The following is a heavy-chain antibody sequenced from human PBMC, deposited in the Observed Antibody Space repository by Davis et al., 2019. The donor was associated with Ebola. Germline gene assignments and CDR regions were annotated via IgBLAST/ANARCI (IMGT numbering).Heavy chain of an antibody. CDR3: ARSVTMIVVVTHFDY. D-gene: IGHD3-22*01. V-gene: IGHV1-18*01. CDR1: GYTFTSYG. CDR2: ISAYNGNT. J-gene: IGHJ4*02. Sequence: ASVKVSCKASGYTFTSYGTSWVRQAPGQGPEWMGWISAYNGNTNYAQKLQCRVTITTDTSTSTAYMELRSLRSDDTAVYYCARSVTMIVVVTHFDYWGQGTLVTVSS.